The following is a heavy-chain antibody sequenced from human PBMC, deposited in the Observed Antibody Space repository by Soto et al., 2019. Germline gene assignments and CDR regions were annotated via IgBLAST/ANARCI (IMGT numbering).Heavy chain of an antibody. D-gene: IGHD5-18*01. Sequence: EVQLLESGGGLVQPGGSLRLSCVASGFTFSSFAMSWVRQAPGKGLEWVSLLSGSGDNTYYADSVKGRFTISRDNSKSTLYLQMNSLRAEDTAIYYCAKDISHGQGYRIFDYWGQGTQVTVSS. CDR3: AKDISHGQGYRIFDY. J-gene: IGHJ4*02. CDR2: LSGSGDNT. V-gene: IGHV3-23*01. CDR1: GFTFSSFA.